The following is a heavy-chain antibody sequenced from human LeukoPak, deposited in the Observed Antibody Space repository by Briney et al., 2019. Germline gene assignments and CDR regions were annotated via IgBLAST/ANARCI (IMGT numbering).Heavy chain of an antibody. CDR2: ISGGGGST. D-gene: IGHD6-19*01. J-gene: IGHJ3*02. Sequence: HPGGSLRLSCAASGFTFSSYAMSWVRQALGKGLEWVSAISGGGGSTYYADSVKGRFTISRDKYKNTLYLQMDSLRAEDTAVYYCAKYRANSGWDTFDIWGQGIMVTVS. V-gene: IGHV3-23*01. CDR3: AKYRANSGWDTFDI. CDR1: GFTFSSYA.